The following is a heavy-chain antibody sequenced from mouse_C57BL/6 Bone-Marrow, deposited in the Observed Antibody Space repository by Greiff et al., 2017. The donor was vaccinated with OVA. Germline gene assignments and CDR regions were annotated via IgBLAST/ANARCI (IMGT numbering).Heavy chain of an antibody. V-gene: IGHV1-4*01. Sequence: VQLQQSGAELARPGASVKMSCKASGYTFTSYTMHWVKQRPGQGLEWIGYINPSSGYTNYNQKFKDKATLTADKSSSTAYMQLSSLTSEDSAVYYCAGGWLSRAGFAYWGQGTLVTVSA. CDR1: GYTFTSYT. CDR2: INPSSGYT. CDR3: AGGWLSRAGFAY. D-gene: IGHD3-1*01. J-gene: IGHJ3*01.